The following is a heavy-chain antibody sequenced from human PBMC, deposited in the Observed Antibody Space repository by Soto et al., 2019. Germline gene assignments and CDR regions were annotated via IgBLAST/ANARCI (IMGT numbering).Heavy chain of an antibody. D-gene: IGHD5-12*01. CDR1: GGSISRYY. V-gene: IGHV4-59*01. J-gene: IGHJ3*02. CDR2: IYYSGST. Sequence: SETLSLTCTVSGGSISRYYWSWIRQPPGKGLEWIGYIYYSGSTNYNPSLKSRVTISVDTSKNQFSLKLSSVTAADTAVYYCARERGGGYSGYDSTSAFDIWGQGTMVTVSS. CDR3: ARERGGGYSGYDSTSAFDI.